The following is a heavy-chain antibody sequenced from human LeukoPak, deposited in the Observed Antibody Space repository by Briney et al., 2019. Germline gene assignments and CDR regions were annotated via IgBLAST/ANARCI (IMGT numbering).Heavy chain of an antibody. Sequence: SETLSLTCTVSGGSIGSRGYYWTWIRQRPVKGLEWMGYVFYSGAAYYNPALRSRVTISLDTSRNQFSLTLTSLSAADTAVYYCARQTGNWFDPWGQGTLVTVSS. D-gene: IGHD3-10*01. J-gene: IGHJ5*02. CDR1: GGSIGSRGYY. CDR2: VFYSGAA. V-gene: IGHV4-31*03. CDR3: ARQTGNWFDP.